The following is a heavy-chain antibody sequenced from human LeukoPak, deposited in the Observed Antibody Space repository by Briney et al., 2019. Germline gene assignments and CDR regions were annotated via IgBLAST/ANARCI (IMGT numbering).Heavy chain of an antibody. CDR2: INHSGST. D-gene: IGHD3-10*01. CDR1: GGSFSGYH. V-gene: IGHV4-34*01. Sequence: SETLSLTCAVYGGSFSGYHWSWIRQPPGKGLEWIGEINHSGSTNYNPSLKSRVTISVDTSKNQFSLKLSSVTAADTAVYYCARLNMVRGPYGMDVWGQGTTVTVSS. J-gene: IGHJ6*02. CDR3: ARLNMVRGPYGMDV.